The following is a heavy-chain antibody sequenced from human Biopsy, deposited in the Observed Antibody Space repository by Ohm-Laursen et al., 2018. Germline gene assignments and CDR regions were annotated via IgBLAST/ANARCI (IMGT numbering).Heavy chain of an antibody. Sequence: SLRLSCTASGFTFSSHAMSWVRQAPGKGLECVSGFSLVGGNTAYADSVKGRFTISRDNSKNTLFLQMNSLRAEDTAVYYCARDTRWSPYSMDVWGQGTTVTVSS. V-gene: IGHV3-23*01. J-gene: IGHJ6*02. CDR2: FSLVGGNT. CDR1: GFTFSSHA. CDR3: ARDTRWSPYSMDV. D-gene: IGHD4-23*01.